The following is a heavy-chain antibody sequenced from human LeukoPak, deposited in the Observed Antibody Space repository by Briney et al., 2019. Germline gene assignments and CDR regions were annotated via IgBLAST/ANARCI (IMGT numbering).Heavy chain of an antibody. Sequence: ASVKVSCKASGYAFTSQGINWVRQAPGQGLEWMGWIGVYNGDTNYAQKSQGRVTTTADTSTTTAYLELGGLTSDDTAVYYCAKDFEDTALFKSWGQGTLVTVSS. CDR1: GYAFTSQG. D-gene: IGHD5-18*01. CDR3: AKDFEDTALFKS. CDR2: IGVYNGDT. V-gene: IGHV1-18*01. J-gene: IGHJ5*02.